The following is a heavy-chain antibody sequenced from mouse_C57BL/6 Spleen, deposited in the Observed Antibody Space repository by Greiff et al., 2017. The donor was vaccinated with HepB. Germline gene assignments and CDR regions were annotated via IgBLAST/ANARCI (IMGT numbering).Heavy chain of an antibody. Sequence: VQLQQPGAELVRPGSSVKLSCKASGYTFTSYWMDWVKQRPGQGLEWIGNIYPSDSETHYNQKFKDKATLPVDKSSSTAYMQLSSLTSEDSAVYYCARFPGTFDFDYWGQGTTLTVSS. CDR1: GYTFTSYW. CDR3: ARFPGTFDFDY. V-gene: IGHV1-61*01. D-gene: IGHD4-1*01. J-gene: IGHJ2*01. CDR2: IYPSDSET.